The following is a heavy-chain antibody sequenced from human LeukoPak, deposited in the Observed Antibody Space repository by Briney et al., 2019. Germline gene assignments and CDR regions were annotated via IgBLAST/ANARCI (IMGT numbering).Heavy chain of an antibody. D-gene: IGHD1-26*01. J-gene: IGHJ4*02. Sequence: ASVKVSCKASGGTFSSYAISWVRQAPGQGLEWMGGIIPIFGTANYAQKFQGRVTITADESTSTAYMELSSLRSEDTAVYYCARDARIVSGSALDYWGQGTLVTVSS. CDR2: IIPIFGTA. CDR3: ARDARIVSGSALDY. V-gene: IGHV1-69*13. CDR1: GGTFSSYA.